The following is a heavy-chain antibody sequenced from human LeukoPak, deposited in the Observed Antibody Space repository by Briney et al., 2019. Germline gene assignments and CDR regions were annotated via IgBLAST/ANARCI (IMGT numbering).Heavy chain of an antibody. V-gene: IGHV3-21*01. Sequence: GGSLRLSCAASGFTFSSYSMNWVRQAPGKGLEWVSSISSSSSYIYYADSVKGRFTISRDNSKNTLYLQMNSLRAEDTAVYYCARAASQMSYYYGSGLWGQGTLVTVSS. CDR1: GFTFSSYS. CDR3: ARAASQMSYYYGSGL. CDR2: ISSSSSYI. J-gene: IGHJ4*02. D-gene: IGHD3-10*01.